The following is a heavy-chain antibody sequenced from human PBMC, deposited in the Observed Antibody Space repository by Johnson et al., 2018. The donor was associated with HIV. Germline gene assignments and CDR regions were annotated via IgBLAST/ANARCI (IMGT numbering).Heavy chain of an antibody. CDR3: ARDLTARRSAFDI. J-gene: IGHJ3*02. CDR2: IYSSGST. Sequence: EVQLVESGGGLVQPGGSLRLSCAASGFTVSSNYMSWVRQAPGKGLEWVSVIYSSGSTYYADSVKGRFTISRDNAKNSLYLQMNSLRAEDTAVYYCARDLTARRSAFDIWGQGTVVTVSS. D-gene: IGHD6-6*01. V-gene: IGHV3-66*01. CDR1: GFTVSSNY.